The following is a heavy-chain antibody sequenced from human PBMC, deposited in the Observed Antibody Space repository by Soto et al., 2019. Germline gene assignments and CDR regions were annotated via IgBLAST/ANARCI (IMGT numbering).Heavy chain of an antibody. J-gene: IGHJ6*02. V-gene: IGHV1-69*01. CDR1: GGTFSSYA. D-gene: IGHD2-2*01. Sequence: QVQLVQSGAEVKKPGSSVKVSCKASGGTFSSYAISWVRQAPGQGLEWMGGIIPIFGTANYAQKFQGRVTITADESTSTAYMELSSLRSEDTAVYYCASRGCCSSTSCPYYYYYGMDVWGQGTTVTVSS. CDR3: ASRGCCSSTSCPYYYYYGMDV. CDR2: IIPIFGTA.